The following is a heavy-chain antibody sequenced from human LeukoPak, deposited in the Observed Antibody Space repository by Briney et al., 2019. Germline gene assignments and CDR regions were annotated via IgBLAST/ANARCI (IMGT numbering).Heavy chain of an antibody. V-gene: IGHV3-30*04. CDR3: ARAEVVVAATASFNY. J-gene: IGHJ4*02. Sequence: GGSLRLSCAASGFTFSSYAMHWVRQAPGKGLEWVAVISYDGSNKYYADSVKGRFTISRDNSKNTLYLQMNSLRAEDTAVYYCARAEVVVAATASFNYWGQGTLVTVSS. CDR2: ISYDGSNK. D-gene: IGHD2-15*01. CDR1: GFTFSSYA.